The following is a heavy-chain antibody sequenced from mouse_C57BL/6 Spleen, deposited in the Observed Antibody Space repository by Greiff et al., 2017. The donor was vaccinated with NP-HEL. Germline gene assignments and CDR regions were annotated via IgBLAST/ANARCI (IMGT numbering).Heavy chain of an antibody. CDR1: GYAFSGYW. V-gene: IGHV1-80*01. CDR3: ARGEVYGLDY. D-gene: IGHD1-1*01. J-gene: IGHJ2*01. Sequence: QVQLKESGAELVKPGASVKISCKASGYAFSGYWMNWVKQRPGKGLEWIGQIYPGDGDTNYNGKFKGKATLTADKSSSTAYMQLSSLTSEDSAVYYCARGEVYGLDYWGKGTTLTVSS. CDR2: IYPGDGDT.